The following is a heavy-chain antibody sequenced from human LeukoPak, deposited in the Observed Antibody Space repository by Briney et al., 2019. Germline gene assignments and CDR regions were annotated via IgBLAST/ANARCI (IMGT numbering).Heavy chain of an antibody. Sequence: GGSLRLSFVASGFTFSDHSINWLRQAPGKGLEWVSYISSGSSTIYYADSVKGRFTTSRDNAKNSLYLQMNSLRAEDTAVYYCARVPSAPYCSSTSCYMPTGYFQHWGQGTLVTVSS. J-gene: IGHJ1*01. CDR3: ARVPSAPYCSSTSCYMPTGYFQH. V-gene: IGHV3-48*04. CDR1: GFTFSDHS. D-gene: IGHD2-2*02. CDR2: ISSGSSTI.